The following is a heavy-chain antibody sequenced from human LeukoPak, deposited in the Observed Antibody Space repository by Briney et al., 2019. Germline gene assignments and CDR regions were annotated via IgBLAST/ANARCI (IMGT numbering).Heavy chain of an antibody. Sequence: GGSLRLSCAASGFTFSSYGMHWVRQAPGKGLEWVALISYDGSNTYYADSVKGRFTISRDNSKNTLYLQMNSLRAEDTAVFYCAKVGLTVTTILDYFDYWGQGTLVTVSS. J-gene: IGHJ4*02. D-gene: IGHD4-11*01. CDR2: ISYDGSNT. CDR3: AKVGLTVTTILDYFDY. CDR1: GFTFSSYG. V-gene: IGHV3-30*18.